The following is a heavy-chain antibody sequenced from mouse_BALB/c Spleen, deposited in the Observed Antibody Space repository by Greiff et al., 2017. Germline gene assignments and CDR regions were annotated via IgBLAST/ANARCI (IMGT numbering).Heavy chain of an antibody. CDR3: ARYGDGLAY. Sequence: QVQLQQSGAELVRPGVSVKISCKGSGYTFTDYAMHWVKQSHAKSLEWIGVISTYYGDASYNQKFKGKATMTVDKSSSTAYMQLSSLTSEDSAVYYCARYGDGLAYWGRGTLVTVSA. CDR2: ISTYYGDA. D-gene: IGHD1-2*01. V-gene: IGHV1S137*01. J-gene: IGHJ3*01. CDR1: GYTFTDYA.